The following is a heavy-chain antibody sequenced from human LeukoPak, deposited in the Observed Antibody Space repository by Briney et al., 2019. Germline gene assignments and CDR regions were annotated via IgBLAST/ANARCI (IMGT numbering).Heavy chain of an antibody. CDR3: ARRGYSNTHYFDY. Sequence: GGSLRLSCAASGFAFNFYAMSWVRQAPGKGLEWVSAISGRDDGTYYADSVKGRFTISRDNSKNTLYLQMNSLRADDTAVYYCARRGYSNTHYFDYWGQGSLVTVSS. J-gene: IGHJ4*02. V-gene: IGHV3-23*01. CDR1: GFAFNFYA. D-gene: IGHD6-13*01. CDR2: ISGRDDGT.